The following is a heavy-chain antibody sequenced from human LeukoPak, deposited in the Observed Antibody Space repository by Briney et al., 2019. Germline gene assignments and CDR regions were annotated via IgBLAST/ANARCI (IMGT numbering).Heavy chain of an antibody. CDR2: IYYSGST. CDR3: ARTSGWYRKAYYFDY. J-gene: IGHJ4*02. Sequence: SETLSLTCTVSGGSISSYYWSWIRQPPGKGLEWIGYIYYSGSTNYNPSLKSRVTISVDTSTHQFSLKLSSVTAADTAVYYCARTSGWYRKAYYFDYWGQGTLVTVSS. CDR1: GGSISSYY. V-gene: IGHV4-59*01. D-gene: IGHD6-19*01.